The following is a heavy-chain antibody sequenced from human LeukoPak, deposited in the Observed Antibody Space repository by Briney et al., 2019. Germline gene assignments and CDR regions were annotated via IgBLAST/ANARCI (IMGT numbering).Heavy chain of an antibody. J-gene: IGHJ4*02. V-gene: IGHV1-69*04. CDR2: IIPILGIA. CDR1: GGTFSSYA. Sequence: GASVKVSCKDSGGTFSSYAISWVRRAPGLGLEWMGRIIPILGIANYAQKFQGRVAITADKSTSTAYMELSSLRSEDTAVYYCAREGHYYGSGSLDYWGQGTLVTVSS. CDR3: AREGHYYGSGSLDY. D-gene: IGHD3-10*01.